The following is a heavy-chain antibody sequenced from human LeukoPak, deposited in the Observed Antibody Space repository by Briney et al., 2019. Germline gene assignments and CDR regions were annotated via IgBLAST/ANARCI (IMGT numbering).Heavy chain of an antibody. V-gene: IGHV3-23*01. D-gene: IGHD3-22*01. Sequence: PGGSLRLSCAASGFTFSSYAMSWVRQAPGKGLEWVSAISGSGGSTYYADSVKGRFTISGDNSKNTLYLQMNSLRAEDTAVYYCAKGDYYDSSGYSLFDYWGQGTLVTVSS. J-gene: IGHJ4*02. CDR1: GFTFSSYA. CDR2: ISGSGGST. CDR3: AKGDYYDSSGYSLFDY.